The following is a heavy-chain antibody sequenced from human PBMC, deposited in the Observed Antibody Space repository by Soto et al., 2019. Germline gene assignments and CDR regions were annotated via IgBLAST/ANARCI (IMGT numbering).Heavy chain of an antibody. CDR3: ASEESAYYYYGMDC. D-gene: IGHD3-10*01. J-gene: IGHJ6*02. Sequence: QVQLVQSGAEVKKHGASVKVSCKASGYTFTSYDINWVRQATGQGLEWMGWMNPNSGNTGYAQKFQGRVTMTRNTSIITAYMELSSLRSEDTALYDCASEESAYYYYGMDCWGHGNTVNVYS. CDR1: GYTFTSYD. V-gene: IGHV1-8*01. CDR2: MNPNSGNT.